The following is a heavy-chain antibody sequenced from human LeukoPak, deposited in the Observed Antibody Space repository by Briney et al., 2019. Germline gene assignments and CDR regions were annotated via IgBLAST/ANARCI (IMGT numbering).Heavy chain of an antibody. CDR2: ISYDGSNK. CDR3: ANSPSSAAAGNYYYGMDV. CDR1: GFTFSSYG. J-gene: IGHJ6*02. Sequence: GGSLRLSCAASGFTFSSYGMHWVRQAPGKGLEWVAVISYDGSNKYYADSVKGRFTISRDNSKNTLYLQMNSLRAEDTAVYYCANSPSSAAAGNYYYGMDVWGQGTTVTVSS. V-gene: IGHV3-30*18. D-gene: IGHD6-13*01.